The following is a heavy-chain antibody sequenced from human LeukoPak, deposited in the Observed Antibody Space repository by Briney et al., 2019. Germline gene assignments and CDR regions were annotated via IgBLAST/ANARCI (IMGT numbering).Heavy chain of an antibody. J-gene: IGHJ4*02. V-gene: IGHV3-30-3*01. CDR2: ISYDGSNK. CDR1: GFTFSTYA. CDR3: ARDRYSGSYGGYFDY. Sequence: GGSLRLSCAASGFTFSTYAMHWVRQGPGKGLEWVAVISYDGSNKYYADSVKGRFTISRDNSKNTLYLQMDSLRAEDTAVFYCARDRYSGSYGGYFDYWGQGTLVTVSS. D-gene: IGHD1-26*01.